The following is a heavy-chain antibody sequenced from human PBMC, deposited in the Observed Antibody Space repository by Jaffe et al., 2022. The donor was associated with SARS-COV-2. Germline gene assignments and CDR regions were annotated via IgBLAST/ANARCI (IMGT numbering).Heavy chain of an antibody. CDR3: THTDRNVPKAGGWGVRFDY. Sequence: QITLKESGPTLVKPTQTLTLTCSFSGFSLTTRGVGVGWIRQPPGKAPEWLAFIYWDDDKRYSPSLKTRLTVTKDTSKNQVVLTMTNMDPVDTATFYCTHTDRNVPKAGGWGVRFDYWGQGILVTVSS. J-gene: IGHJ4*02. CDR1: GFSLTTRGVG. CDR2: IYWDDDK. V-gene: IGHV2-5*02. D-gene: IGHD6-19*01.